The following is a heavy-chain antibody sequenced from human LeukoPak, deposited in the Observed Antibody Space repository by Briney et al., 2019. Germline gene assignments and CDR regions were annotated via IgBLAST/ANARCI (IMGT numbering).Heavy chain of an antibody. CDR3: ARAGLGYSGYDGNFDY. V-gene: IGHV3-23*01. Sequence: GGSLRLSCAASGFTFSSYGMSWVRQAPGKGLEWVSAISGSGGSTYYADSVKGRFTISRDNAKNSLYLQMNSLRAEDTAVYYCARAGLGYSGYDGNFDYWGQGTLVTVSS. CDR2: ISGSGGST. CDR1: GFTFSSYG. J-gene: IGHJ4*02. D-gene: IGHD5-12*01.